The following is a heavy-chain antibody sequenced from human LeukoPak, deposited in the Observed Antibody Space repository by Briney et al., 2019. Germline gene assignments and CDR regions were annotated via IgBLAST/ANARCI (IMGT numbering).Heavy chain of an antibody. V-gene: IGHV1-69*04. CDR2: IIPILGIA. CDR3: ARVYDSSGKHLDP. Sequence: GSSVKVSCKASGGTFSSYAISWVRQAPGQGLEWMGRIIPILGIANYAQKFQGRVTITADKSTSTAYMELSSLRSEDTAVYYCARVYDSSGKHLDPWGQGTLVTVSS. D-gene: IGHD3-22*01. CDR1: GGTFSSYA. J-gene: IGHJ5*02.